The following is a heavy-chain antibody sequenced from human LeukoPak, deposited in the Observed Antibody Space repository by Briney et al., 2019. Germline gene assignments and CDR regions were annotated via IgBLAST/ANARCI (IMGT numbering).Heavy chain of an antibody. CDR3: AREVGYCSGGSCYSNFDY. J-gene: IGHJ4*02. Sequence: PSETLSLTCTVSGGSISSYYWSWIRQPPGKGLEWIGYIYYSGSTNYNASLTNRVTISVDTSKNQFSLKLSSVTAADTAVYYCAREVGYCSGGSCYSNFDYWGQGTLVTVSS. D-gene: IGHD2-15*01. CDR1: GGSISSYY. CDR2: IYYSGST. V-gene: IGHV4-59*01.